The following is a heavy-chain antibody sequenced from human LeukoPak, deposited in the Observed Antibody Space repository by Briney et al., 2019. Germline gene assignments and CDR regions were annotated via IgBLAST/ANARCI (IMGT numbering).Heavy chain of an antibody. CDR1: GYSFTTYW. Sequence: GESLKISCKGSGYSFTTYWIGWVRQVPGKGLEWMGIIYPGDSDVRYSPSFQGQVTILADKSISTAYLQWSSLEASDTAMYYYARPREEGTAMGLRAFDIWGQGTMVTVSS. V-gene: IGHV5-51*01. CDR2: IYPGDSDV. J-gene: IGHJ3*02. D-gene: IGHD5-18*01. CDR3: ARPREEGTAMGLRAFDI.